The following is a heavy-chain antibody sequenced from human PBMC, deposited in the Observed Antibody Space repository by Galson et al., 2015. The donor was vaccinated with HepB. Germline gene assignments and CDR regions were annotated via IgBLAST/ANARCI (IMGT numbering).Heavy chain of an antibody. CDR1: GFTFSSYG. CDR3: ARDPYDCSSTSCYRYYYYYMDV. Sequence: SLRLSCAASGFTFSSYGMHWVRQAPGKGLEWVAVIWYDGSNKYYADSVKGRFTISRDNSKNTLYLQMNSLRAEDTAVYYCARDPYDCSSTSCYRYYYYYMDVWGKGTTVTVSS. D-gene: IGHD2-2*02. CDR2: IWYDGSNK. J-gene: IGHJ6*03. V-gene: IGHV3-33*01.